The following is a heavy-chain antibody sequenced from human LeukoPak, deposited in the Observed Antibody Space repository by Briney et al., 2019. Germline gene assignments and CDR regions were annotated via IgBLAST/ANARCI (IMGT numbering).Heavy chain of an antibody. CDR2: IYYSGST. Sequence: SETLSLTCTVSGGSISSSSYYRGWIRQPPGKGLEWIGSIYYSGSTYYNPSLKSRVTISVDTSKNQFSLKLSSVTAADTAVYYCARGVVGARSFDYWGQGTLVTVSS. CDR1: GGSISSSSYY. CDR3: ARGVVGARSFDY. V-gene: IGHV4-39*07. J-gene: IGHJ4*02. D-gene: IGHD1-26*01.